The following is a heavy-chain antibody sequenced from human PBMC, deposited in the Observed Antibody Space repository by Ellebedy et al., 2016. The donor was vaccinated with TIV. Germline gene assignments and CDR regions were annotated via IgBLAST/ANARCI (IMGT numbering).Heavy chain of an antibody. CDR3: ARDTTGTTPPGDY. CDR1: GFTFARFY. CDR2: IKQDGSEK. J-gene: IGHJ4*02. V-gene: IGHV3-7*01. Sequence: GGSLRLXCAASGFTFARFYMAWVRQAPGKGLEWLANIKQDGSEKYYVDSVTGRFTISRDNAKNSLYLQMNSLRAEDTAVYYCARDTTGTTPPGDYWGQGTLVTVSS. D-gene: IGHD1-1*01.